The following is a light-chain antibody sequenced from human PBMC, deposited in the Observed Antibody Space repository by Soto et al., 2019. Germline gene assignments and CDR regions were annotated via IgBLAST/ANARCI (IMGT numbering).Light chain of an antibody. Sequence: QSALTQPASVSGSPGQSITISCTGTSNDVGYYNLVSWYQHHPGKVPKLLIYEVSQRPSGVSNRFSGSKSGNTASLTISGLQAEDEADYYCCSHEGSSSLGVFGAGTKLTVL. CDR2: EVS. V-gene: IGLV2-23*02. CDR3: CSHEGSSSLGV. CDR1: SNDVGYYNL. J-gene: IGLJ3*02.